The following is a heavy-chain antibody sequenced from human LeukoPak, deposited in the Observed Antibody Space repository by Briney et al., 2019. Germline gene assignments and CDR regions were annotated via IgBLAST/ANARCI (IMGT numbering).Heavy chain of an antibody. J-gene: IGHJ4*02. V-gene: IGHV3-74*01. CDR1: GFTFSSYW. D-gene: IGHD4-17*01. Sequence: GGSLRLSCAASGFTFSSYWMHWVRQAPGKGLVWVSRINSDGSSTSYADSVKGRFTISRDSSKNTLYLQMNSLRAEDTAVYYCAKDGSDYGDYFDYWGQGTLVTVSS. CDR3: AKDGSDYGDYFDY. CDR2: INSDGSST.